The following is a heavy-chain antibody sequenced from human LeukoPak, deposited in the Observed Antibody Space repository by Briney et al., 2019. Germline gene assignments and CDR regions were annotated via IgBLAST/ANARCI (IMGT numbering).Heavy chain of an antibody. CDR2: IYYSGST. CDR3: ARQLWFGELLSWFDP. V-gene: IGHV4-59*01. Sequence: PSETLSLTCTVSGGSISSYCWSWIRQPPGKGLEWIGYIYYSGSTNYNPSLKSRVTISVDTSKNQFSLKLSSVTAADTAMYYCARQLWFGELLSWFDPWGQGTLVTVSS. CDR1: GGSISSYC. D-gene: IGHD3-10*01. J-gene: IGHJ5*02.